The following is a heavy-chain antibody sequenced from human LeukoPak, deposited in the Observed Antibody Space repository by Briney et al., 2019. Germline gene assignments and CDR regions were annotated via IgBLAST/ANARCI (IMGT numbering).Heavy chain of an antibody. V-gene: IGHV3-23*01. D-gene: IGHD5-18*01. CDR2: ISSSGGST. CDR3: AKDLYTYGTTPLDY. Sequence: PGGSLGLSCAASGFTFSSYAMSWVRQTAGKGLEWVSSISSSGGSTYYADSVKGRFTISRDYSKNTLYLQMNSLRAEDTAVYYCAKDLYTYGTTPLDYWGQGTLVTVSS. CDR1: GFTFSSYA. J-gene: IGHJ4*02.